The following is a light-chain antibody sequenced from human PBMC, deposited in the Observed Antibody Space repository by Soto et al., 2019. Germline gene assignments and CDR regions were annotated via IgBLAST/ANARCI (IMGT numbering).Light chain of an antibody. CDR2: DVT. CDR1: SSDVGGYKS. V-gene: IGLV2-11*01. J-gene: IGLJ1*01. CDR3: CSEAGSYSPYV. Sequence: QSVLTQPRSVSGSPGQSVTISCAGTSSDVGGYKSVSWYQQHPGKAPKLIIYDVTKRPSGVPDRFSGSKSGNTASLTISGLQAEDEADYSCCSEAGSYSPYVFGTRTMVT.